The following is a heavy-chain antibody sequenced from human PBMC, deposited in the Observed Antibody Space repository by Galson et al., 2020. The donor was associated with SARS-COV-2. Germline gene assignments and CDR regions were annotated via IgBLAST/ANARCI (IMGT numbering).Heavy chain of an antibody. CDR3: ATPSTVTTGSEPLD. J-gene: IGHJ4*02. Sequence: ASETLSLTCTVSGGSISSSSYYWGWIRQPPGKGLEWIGSIYYSGSTYYNPSLKSRVTISVDTSKNQFSLKLSSVTAADTAVYYCATPSTVTTGSEPLDWGQGTLVTVSS. CDR2: IYYSGST. CDR1: GGSISSSSYY. D-gene: IGHD4-17*01. V-gene: IGHV4-39*01.